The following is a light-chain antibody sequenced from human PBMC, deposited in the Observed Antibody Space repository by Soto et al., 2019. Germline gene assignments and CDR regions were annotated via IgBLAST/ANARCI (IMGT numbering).Light chain of an antibody. V-gene: IGLV2-14*03. J-gene: IGLJ3*02. CDR2: DVS. CDR3: SSFTTSATLV. Sequence: QSVLTQPASVSGSPGQSITISCAGSNSDVGAYNYVSWYQQHPGKAPKLIIFDVSNRPSGVSDRFSASKSGNTASLTISGLQPEDEADYYCSSFTTSATLVFGGGTKLTVL. CDR1: NSDVGAYNY.